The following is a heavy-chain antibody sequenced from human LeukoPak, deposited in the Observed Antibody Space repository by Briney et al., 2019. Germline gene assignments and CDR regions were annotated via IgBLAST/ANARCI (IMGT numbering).Heavy chain of an antibody. D-gene: IGHD3-22*01. CDR2: ISSSSSYI. J-gene: IGHJ4*02. CDR1: GFTFSSYS. CDR3: VRDTTHSSGYYSPELDY. V-gene: IGHV3-21*01. Sequence: GGSLRLSCAASGFTFSSYSMNWVRQAPGKGLEWVSSISSSSSYIYYADSVKGRFTISRDNAKNSLYLQMNSLRAEDTAVYYCVRDTTHSSGYYSPELDYWGQGTLVTVSS.